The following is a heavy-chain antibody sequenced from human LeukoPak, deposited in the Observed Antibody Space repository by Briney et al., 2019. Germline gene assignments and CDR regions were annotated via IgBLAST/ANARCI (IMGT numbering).Heavy chain of an antibody. D-gene: IGHD3-22*01. V-gene: IGHV1-69*13. CDR3: ARDLHYYDSSGYYPAPFDY. J-gene: IGHJ4*02. CDR2: IIPIFGTA. CDR1: GGTFSSYA. Sequence: ASVTVSCKASGGTFSSYAISWVRQAPGQGLEWMGGIIPIFGTANYAQKFQGRVTITADESTSTAYMELSSLRSEDTAVYYCARDLHYYDSSGYYPAPFDYWGQGTLVTVSS.